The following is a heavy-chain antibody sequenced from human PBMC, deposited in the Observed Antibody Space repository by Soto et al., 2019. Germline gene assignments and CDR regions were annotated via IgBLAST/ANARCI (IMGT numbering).Heavy chain of an antibody. CDR2: IWYDGSNK. CDR1: GFTFSSYG. Sequence: GGSLRLSCAASGFTFSSYGMHWVRQAPGKGLEWVAVIWYDGSNKYYADSVKGRFTISRDNSKNTLYLQMNSLRAEDTAVYYCARDGALKEFDYWGQGTLVTVSS. V-gene: IGHV3-33*01. J-gene: IGHJ4*02. CDR3: ARDGALKEFDY. D-gene: IGHD3-16*01.